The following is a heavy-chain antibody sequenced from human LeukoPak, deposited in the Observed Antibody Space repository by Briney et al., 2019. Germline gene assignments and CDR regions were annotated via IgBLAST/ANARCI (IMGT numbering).Heavy chain of an antibody. CDR2: INPNSGGT. J-gene: IGHJ1*01. CDR3: ARKSGPRVMVGAQH. D-gene: IGHD1-26*01. V-gene: IGHV1-2*02. CDR1: GYTFTGYY. Sequence: ASVKVSCNASGYTFTGYYMHWVRQAPGQGLEWMGWINPNSGGTNYAQKFQGRVTMTRDTSISTAYMELSRLRSDDTAVYYCARKSGPRVMVGAQHWGQGTLVTVSS.